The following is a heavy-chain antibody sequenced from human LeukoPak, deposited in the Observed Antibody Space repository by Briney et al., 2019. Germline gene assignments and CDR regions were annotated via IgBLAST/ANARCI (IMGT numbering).Heavy chain of an antibody. CDR2: ISTYTGDT. D-gene: IGHD1-14*01. CDR3: ARAKARGVDHHYYYMDV. Sequence: ASVKVSCKAAAYTFTSIGISWVRQAPGQGLEWMGWISTYTGDTNYAPKLQDRVTLTTDTSTSTAYMELRSLRSDDTAVYYCARAKARGVDHHYYYMDVWGKGTTVTVSS. CDR1: AYTFTSIG. V-gene: IGHV1-18*01. J-gene: IGHJ6*03.